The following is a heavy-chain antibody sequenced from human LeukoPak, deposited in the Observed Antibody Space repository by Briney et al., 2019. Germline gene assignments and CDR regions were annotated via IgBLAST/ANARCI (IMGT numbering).Heavy chain of an antibody. Sequence: PGGSLRLSCAASGFTFSSYSMNWVRQAPGKGLEWVSSISSSSNYIYYADSVKGRVTISRDNAKNSLYLQMNSLRAEDTAVYYCARDGGYDYGLSPDYWGQGTLVTVSS. J-gene: IGHJ4*02. D-gene: IGHD5-12*01. V-gene: IGHV3-21*01. CDR2: ISSSSNYI. CDR3: ARDGGYDYGLSPDY. CDR1: GFTFSSYS.